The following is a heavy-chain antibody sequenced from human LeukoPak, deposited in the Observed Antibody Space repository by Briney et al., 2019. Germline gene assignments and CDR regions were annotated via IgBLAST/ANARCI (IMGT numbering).Heavy chain of an antibody. J-gene: IGHJ4*02. V-gene: IGHV3-30*04. CDR1: GFTFSSYA. CDR2: ISYDGSNK. D-gene: IGHD5-12*01. CDR3: AREGRIVALDY. Sequence: GGSLRLSCAASGFTFSSYAMHWVRQAPGKGLEWVAVISYDGSNKYYADSVKGRFTISRDNSKNTLYLQMNSLRAEDMAVYYCAREGRIVALDYWGQGTLVTVSS.